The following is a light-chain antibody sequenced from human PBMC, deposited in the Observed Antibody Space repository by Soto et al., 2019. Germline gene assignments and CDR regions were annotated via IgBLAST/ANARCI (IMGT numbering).Light chain of an antibody. V-gene: IGLV2-8*01. J-gene: IGLJ1*01. CDR2: EVT. CDR3: NSYVGSNNYV. CDR1: ASDIGRYNY. Sequence: QSALTQPPSGSRSPGHSVTISCLGTASDIGRYNYVSWYQHHPGKAPKLIIYEVTKRPSGVPDRFSGSKSGNTASLTVSGLQADDEADYYCNSYVGSNNYVFGTGTKVTVL.